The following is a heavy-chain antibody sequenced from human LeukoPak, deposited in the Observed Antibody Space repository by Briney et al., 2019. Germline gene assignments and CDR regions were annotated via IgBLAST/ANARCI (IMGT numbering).Heavy chain of an antibody. J-gene: IGHJ4*02. Sequence: SETLSLTCTVSGGSISSYYWSWIRQPPGKGLELIGYIYYSGSTNYTPSLKSRVTISVDTSKNQFSLKVSSVTAADTAVYYCARVSSGVYFDYWGQGTLVTVSS. D-gene: IGHD2-15*01. CDR3: ARVSSGVYFDY. CDR1: GGSISSYY. CDR2: IYYSGST. V-gene: IGHV4-59*01.